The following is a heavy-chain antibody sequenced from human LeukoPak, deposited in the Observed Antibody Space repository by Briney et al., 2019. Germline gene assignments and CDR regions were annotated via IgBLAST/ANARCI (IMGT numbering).Heavy chain of an antibody. Sequence: KTSGTLSLTCAVSGGSISSSNSWSWVRQPPGKGLEWIGEIYHSGSTNYNPSLKSRVTTSVDKSKNQFSLKLSSVTAADTAAYYCASVVGLRSGIDYWGQGTLVTVSS. D-gene: IGHD2-21*01. V-gene: IGHV4-4*02. CDR2: IYHSGST. CDR3: ASVVGLRSGIDY. CDR1: GGSISSSNS. J-gene: IGHJ4*02.